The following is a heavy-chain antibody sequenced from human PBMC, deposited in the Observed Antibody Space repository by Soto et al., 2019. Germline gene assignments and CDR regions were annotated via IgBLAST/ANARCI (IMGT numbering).Heavy chain of an antibody. D-gene: IGHD3-22*01. CDR2: ISSSSSYI. CDR3: ARDSLEAVIYYDSSGYYYYFDY. CDR1: GLTFSGYS. J-gene: IGHJ4*02. V-gene: IGHV3-21*01. Sequence: PGGSMRLSCAAAGLTFSGYSMNWVRQAPGKGLEWVSSISSSSSYIYYADSVKGRFTISRDNAKNSLYLQMNSLRAEDTAVYYCARDSLEAVIYYDSSGYYYYFDYWGQGTLVTVSS.